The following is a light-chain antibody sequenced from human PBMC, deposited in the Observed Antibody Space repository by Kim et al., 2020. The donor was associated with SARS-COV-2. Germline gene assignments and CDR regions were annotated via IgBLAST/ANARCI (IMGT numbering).Light chain of an antibody. V-gene: IGKV3-15*01. CDR3: QQYDNWPGT. Sequence: VCPGERVTLPCRASQSVTGNLAWYQQKPGQAPRLLIWGASTGATGIPARFSGRGSETEFTLTISSLQSEDCAVYYCQQYDNWPGTFGQGTKVDIK. J-gene: IGKJ1*01. CDR1: QSVTGN. CDR2: GAS.